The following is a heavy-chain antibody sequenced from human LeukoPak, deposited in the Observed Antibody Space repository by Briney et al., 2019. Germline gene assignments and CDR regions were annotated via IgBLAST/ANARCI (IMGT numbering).Heavy chain of an antibody. CDR2: IYPGDSDT. CDR1: GYSFTSYW. D-gene: IGHD3-22*01. J-gene: IGHJ6*02. CDR3: ARQWYYYDSSGPYGMDV. V-gene: IGHV5-51*01. Sequence: GESLKISCKGSGYSFTSYWIGWVRQMPGKGLEWMGIIYPGDSDTRYSPSFQGQVTISADKSISTAYLQWSSLKASDTAMYYCARQWYYYDSSGPYGMDVWGQGTTVTVSS.